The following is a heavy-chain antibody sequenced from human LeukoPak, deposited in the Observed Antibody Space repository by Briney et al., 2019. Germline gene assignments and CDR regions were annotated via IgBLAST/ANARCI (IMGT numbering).Heavy chain of an antibody. CDR2: ISHSGGT. CDR1: GGSISSGDYY. Sequence: YPSETLSLTCTVSGGSISSGDYYWSWIRQPPGKGLEWIAYISHSGGTYYSPSLKSRATISLDTSRNQFSLKLSSVTAADTAVYYCARDFQDGPNDPWGQGTLVTVSS. CDR3: ARDFQDGPNDP. J-gene: IGHJ5*02. D-gene: IGHD2-15*01. V-gene: IGHV4-30-4*01.